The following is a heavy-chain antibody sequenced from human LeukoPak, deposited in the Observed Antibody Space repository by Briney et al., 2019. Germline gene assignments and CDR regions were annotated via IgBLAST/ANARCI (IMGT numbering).Heavy chain of an antibody. CDR1: GFTFSHYW. D-gene: IGHD5-12*01. CDR3: VRDGGVSGYDLLDY. Sequence: PGGSLRLSCAASGFTFSHYWMTWVRQAPGTGLEWVAQINQDGSEEYYMDSVKARFTISRDNAKNSVFLQMNSLRAEDTAVYYCVRDGGVSGYDLLDYWGQGTLVTVSS. CDR2: INQDGSEE. J-gene: IGHJ4*02. V-gene: IGHV3-7*01.